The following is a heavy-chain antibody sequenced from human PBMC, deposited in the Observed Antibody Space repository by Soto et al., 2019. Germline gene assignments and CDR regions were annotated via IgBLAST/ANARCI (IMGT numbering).Heavy chain of an antibody. CDR2: SYYSGST. CDR3: ARDQNGSPHFDY. CDR1: GASIRNYY. J-gene: IGHJ4*02. Sequence: QVHLQESGPGLVKPSETLSPTCTVSGASIRNYYWSWIRQPPGKGLEWIGFSYYSGSTNYNPSLNSRVTMSVDTSKNQFSLKLTSVTAADTAVYYCARDQNGSPHFDYWGQGILVTVSS. V-gene: IGHV4-59*01. D-gene: IGHD1-26*01.